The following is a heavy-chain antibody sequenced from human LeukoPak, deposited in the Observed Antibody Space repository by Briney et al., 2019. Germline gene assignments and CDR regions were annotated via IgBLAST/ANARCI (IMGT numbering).Heavy chain of an antibody. V-gene: IGHV4-4*02. CDR2: IYHSGST. CDR3: ARGVPPPGVAAAGNFYYYYYMDV. J-gene: IGHJ6*03. Sequence: PSGTLSLTCAVSGGSISSSNWWRWVRQPPGKELAWIGEIYHSGSTNYNPSLKSRVTISVDKSKIQFSLKLSSVAAADTAVYYCARGVPPPGVAAAGNFYYYYYMDVWGKGTTVTVSS. D-gene: IGHD6-13*01. CDR1: GGSISSSNW.